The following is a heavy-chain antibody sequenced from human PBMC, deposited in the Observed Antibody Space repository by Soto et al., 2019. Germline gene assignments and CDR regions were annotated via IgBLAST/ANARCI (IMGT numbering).Heavy chain of an antibody. J-gene: IGHJ6*02. D-gene: IGHD3-3*01. CDR1: GFTFSSYS. CDR3: ARANFWSNTIALDV. V-gene: IGHV3-48*04. CDR2: ISSSGTTI. Sequence: GGSLRLSCAASGFTFSSYSMNWFRQAPGKGLEWVSGISSSGTTIYYADSVKGRFAISRDNAKNSLYLQLNSLRAEDAAVYYCARANFWSNTIALDVWGQGTTVTV.